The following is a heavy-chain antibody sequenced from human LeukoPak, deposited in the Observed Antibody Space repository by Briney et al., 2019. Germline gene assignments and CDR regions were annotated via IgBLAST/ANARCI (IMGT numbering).Heavy chain of an antibody. CDR3: ARLGTGGTSFDH. CDR2: IYHSGST. J-gene: IGHJ4*02. V-gene: IGHV4-59*08. CDR1: GGSINNYY. Sequence: SETLSLTCTVSGGSINNYYWNWIRQPPGKGLEWIGYIYHSGSTNQNPSLKGRVTISVDTSKNQFSLKLTSVTAADTAVYYCARLGTGGTSFDHWGQGNLVTVSS. D-gene: IGHD2-8*02.